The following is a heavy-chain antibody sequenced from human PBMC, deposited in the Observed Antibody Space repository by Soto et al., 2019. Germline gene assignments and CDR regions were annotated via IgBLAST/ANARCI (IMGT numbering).Heavy chain of an antibody. CDR1: GFPFGTYA. J-gene: IGHJ6*02. Sequence: GGSLRISCAASGFPFGTYAMSWVRQAPGKGLEWVSAISGSGGSAYYADSVKGRFTISSDNSKTTLFLQMLSLRAEDTAVYYCARLNGTTYYYYYYGLDVWGQGTMVTVSS. CDR2: ISGSGGSA. V-gene: IGHV3-23*01. D-gene: IGHD1-7*01. CDR3: ARLNGTTYYYYYYGLDV.